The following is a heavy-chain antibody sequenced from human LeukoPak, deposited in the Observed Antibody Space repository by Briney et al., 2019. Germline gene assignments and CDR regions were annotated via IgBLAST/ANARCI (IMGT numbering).Heavy chain of an antibody. V-gene: IGHV5-51*01. CDR3: ARRDSSSPYYYGMDV. J-gene: IGHJ6*02. D-gene: IGHD6-6*01. Sequence: GESLKISCKGSGYSFTSYWIGWVRQMPGKGLEWMGIIYPGDSDTTYSPSFQGQVTISADKSISTAYLQWSSLKASDTAMYYCARRDSSSPYYYGMDVWGQGTTVTVSS. CDR1: GYSFTSYW. CDR2: IYPGDSDT.